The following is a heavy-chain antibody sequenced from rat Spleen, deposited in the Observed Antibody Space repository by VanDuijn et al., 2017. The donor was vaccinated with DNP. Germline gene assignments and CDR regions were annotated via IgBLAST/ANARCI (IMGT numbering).Heavy chain of an antibody. D-gene: IGHD4-3*01. Sequence: EVQLVESGGGLVLPGRSLKLSCAASGFTFSDYSMAWVRQVPKKGLEWVATISFDGSDTYYRDSVKGRFTISRDNAKSTLYLQMNSLRSEDMATYYCVRWNSGHFDYWGQGVMVTVSS. V-gene: IGHV5-7*01. CDR1: GFTFSDYS. J-gene: IGHJ2*01. CDR2: ISFDGSDT. CDR3: VRWNSGHFDY.